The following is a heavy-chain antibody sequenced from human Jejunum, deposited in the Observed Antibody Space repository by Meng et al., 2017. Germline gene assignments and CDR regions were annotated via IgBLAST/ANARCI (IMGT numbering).Heavy chain of an antibody. CDR3: AREYFRSVDY. J-gene: IGHJ4*02. CDR2: MNPDGSQK. D-gene: IGHD3-9*01. CDR1: GLTFRCYW. V-gene: IGHV3-7*01. Sequence: GESLKISCAVSGLTFRCYWMSWVRQAPGKGLEWVAFMNPDGSQKYYVDSVRGRFTISRDNAKNSLYLQMNSLRAEDAAVYYCAREYFRSVDYWGQGTLVTVSS.